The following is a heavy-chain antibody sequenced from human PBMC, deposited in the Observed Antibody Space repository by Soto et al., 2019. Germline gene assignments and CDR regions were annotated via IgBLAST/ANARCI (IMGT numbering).Heavy chain of an antibody. Sequence: EASVKVSCKASSYTFIKYGITWVRQAPGQGLEWKGWIGTHNGNTKYAQKFQGRVTMTTDTSTSTAHMELRSLGSDDTAVYYCARDDCFGTTCYVSDWGQGTLVTVSS. J-gene: IGHJ4*02. D-gene: IGHD2-2*01. V-gene: IGHV1-18*01. CDR3: ARDDCFGTTCYVSD. CDR1: SYTFIKYG. CDR2: IGTHNGNT.